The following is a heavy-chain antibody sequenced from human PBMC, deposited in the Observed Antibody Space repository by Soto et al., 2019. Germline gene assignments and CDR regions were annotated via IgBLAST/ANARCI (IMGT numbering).Heavy chain of an antibody. Sequence: GGSLRLSCAASGFTFSSYAMHWVRQAPGKGLEWVAVIWYDGSNKYYADSVKGRFTISRDNSKNTLYLQMNSLRAEDTAVYYCVRDGIALAGAFSLPAAPFDYWGQGTLVTVSS. CDR3: VRDGIALAGAFSLPAAPFDY. V-gene: IGHV3-33*01. J-gene: IGHJ4*02. D-gene: IGHD6-19*01. CDR1: GFTFSSYA. CDR2: IWYDGSNK.